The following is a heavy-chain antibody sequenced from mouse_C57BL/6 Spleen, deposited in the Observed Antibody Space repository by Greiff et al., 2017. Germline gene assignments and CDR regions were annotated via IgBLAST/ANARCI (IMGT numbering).Heavy chain of an antibody. D-gene: IGHD1-1*01. CDR3: ARGILHYYGSNLDY. Sequence: EVKLMESGGGLVKPGGSLKLSCAASGFTFSSYTMSWVRQTPEKRLEWVATISGGGGNTYYPDSVQGRFPISRDNAKDTLYLQMSSLRSEDAALYYCARGILHYYGSNLDYWGQGTTLTVSS. V-gene: IGHV5-9*01. CDR2: ISGGGGNT. J-gene: IGHJ2*01. CDR1: GFTFSSYT.